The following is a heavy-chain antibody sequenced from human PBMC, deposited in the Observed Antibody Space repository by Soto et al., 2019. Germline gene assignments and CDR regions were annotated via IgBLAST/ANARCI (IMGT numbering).Heavy chain of an antibody. V-gene: IGHV1-69*13. Sequence: EASVKVSCKASGVTFNRQGMRWVRQAPGEGLEWMGGIIPMLGTPHYAETFQDRVTITADDSTGTAYLELSSLTSEDTAVYYCATSEGRDGYSSDYWGPGTLVTVSS. CDR3: ATSEGRDGYSSDY. CDR1: GVTFNRQG. CDR2: IIPMLGTP. D-gene: IGHD5-18*01. J-gene: IGHJ4*02.